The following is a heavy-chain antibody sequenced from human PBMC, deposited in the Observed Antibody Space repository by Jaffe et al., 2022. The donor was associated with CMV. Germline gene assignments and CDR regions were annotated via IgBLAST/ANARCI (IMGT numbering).Heavy chain of an antibody. CDR3: AKDRPRYYYGSGKEADYMDV. CDR1: GFTFSSYA. J-gene: IGHJ6*03. D-gene: IGHD3-10*01. V-gene: IGHV3-23*04. CDR2: ISGSGGST. Sequence: EVQLVESGGGLVQPGGSLRLSCAASGFTFSSYAMSWVRQAPGKGLEWVSAISGSGGSTYYADSVKGRFTISRDNSKNTLYLQMNSLRAEDTAVYYCAKDRPRYYYGSGKEADYMDVWGKGTTVTVSS.